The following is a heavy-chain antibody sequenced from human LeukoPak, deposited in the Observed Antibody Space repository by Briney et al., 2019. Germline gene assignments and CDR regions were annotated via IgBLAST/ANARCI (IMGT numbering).Heavy chain of an antibody. J-gene: IGHJ4*02. CDR2: ISSSGSTI. CDR3: AKDYGGMVRGVIRYYFDY. D-gene: IGHD3-10*01. CDR1: GFTFSDYY. V-gene: IGHV3-11*01. Sequence: PGGSLRLSCAASGFTFSDYYMSWIRQAPGKGLEWVSYISSSGSTIYYADSVKGRFTISRDNAKNSLYLQMNSLRAEDTAVYYCAKDYGGMVRGVIRYYFDYWGQGTLVTVSS.